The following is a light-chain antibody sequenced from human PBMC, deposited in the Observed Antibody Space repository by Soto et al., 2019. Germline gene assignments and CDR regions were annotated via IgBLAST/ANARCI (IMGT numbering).Light chain of an antibody. CDR3: QQYSNWPRT. J-gene: IGKJ3*01. CDR2: RAS. CDR1: QSVGTN. V-gene: IGKV3D-15*01. Sequence: EIVMTQSPATLSVSPGERATLSCRASQSVGTNLAWYQQKPGQAPRFLIYRASTRATGIPARFSGSGSGTEFTITISSLQSEDFAVYYCQQYSNWPRTFGPGTKVDVK.